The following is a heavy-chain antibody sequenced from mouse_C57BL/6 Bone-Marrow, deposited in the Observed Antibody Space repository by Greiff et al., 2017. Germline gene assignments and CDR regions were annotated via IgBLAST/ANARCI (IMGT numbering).Heavy chain of an antibody. V-gene: IGHV1-69*01. J-gene: IGHJ4*01. Sequence: VQLQQPGAELVMPGASVKLSCKASGYTFTSYWMHWVKQRPGQGLEWIGEIDPSDSYTNYNQKFKGKSTLTVDKSSSTAYMQLSSLTSEDSAVYYCASRYYYGSSYYAMDYWGQGTSVTVAS. CDR1: GYTFTSYW. CDR2: IDPSDSYT. D-gene: IGHD1-1*01. CDR3: ASRYYYGSSYYAMDY.